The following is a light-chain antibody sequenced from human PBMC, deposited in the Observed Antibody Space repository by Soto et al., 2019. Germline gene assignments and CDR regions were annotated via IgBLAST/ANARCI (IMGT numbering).Light chain of an antibody. CDR1: QGISRY. CDR2: AAS. V-gene: IGKV1-8*01. CDR3: QQYYSYPLT. Sequence: AIRMTQSPSSLSASTGDRVTITCRASQGISRYLAWYQQKPGKAPKLLIYAASTLQSGVPSRFSGSGSGTDFTLTISCLQSEDFATYYCQQYYSYPLTFGGETKVEIK. J-gene: IGKJ4*01.